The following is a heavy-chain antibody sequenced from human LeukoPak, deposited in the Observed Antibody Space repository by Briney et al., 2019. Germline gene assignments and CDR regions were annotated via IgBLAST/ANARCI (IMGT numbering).Heavy chain of an antibody. Sequence: GASVKVSCKASGYTLISFAMHWVRQAPGQRLEWMGRLNAANGNSQYSQKFQDRVTITSDSSANTAYMEFSSLRSEDSAVYYCAXXXXXXXVXGVXYPMDVWGQGTTVTVS. CDR1: GYTLISFA. D-gene: IGHD2-8*01. CDR2: LNAANGNS. CDR3: AXXXXXXXVXGVXYPMDV. V-gene: IGHV1-3*01. J-gene: IGHJ6*02.